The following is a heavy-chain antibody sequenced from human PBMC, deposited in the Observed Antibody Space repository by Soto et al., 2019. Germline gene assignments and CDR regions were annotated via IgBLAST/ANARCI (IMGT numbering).Heavy chain of an antibody. CDR1: GYTFTGYY. Sequence: VASVKVSCKASGYTFTGYYLHWIRQAPGQGLQWMGWMRPDSGGANYAQKFQGRVSMTRDTSTSTFYMELSRLASDDTAVYYCARDPHEGVYDYWGQGTQVTVPS. CDR2: MRPDSGGA. J-gene: IGHJ4*02. CDR3: ARDPHEGVYDY. D-gene: IGHD3-16*01. V-gene: IGHV1-2*02.